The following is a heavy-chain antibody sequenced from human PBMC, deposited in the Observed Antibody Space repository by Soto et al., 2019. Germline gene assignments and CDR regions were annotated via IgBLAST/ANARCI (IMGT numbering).Heavy chain of an antibody. V-gene: IGHV3-23*01. CDR3: AKVGGGDYSNYYYYYYYMDA. D-gene: IGHD4-4*01. Sequence: GGSLRLSCAASGFTFSSYAMSWVRQAPGKGLEWVSAISGSGGSTYYADSVKGRFTISRDNSKNTLYLQMNSLRAEDTAVYYCAKVGGGDYSNYYYYYYYMDAWGKGTTVTVSS. CDR1: GFTFSSYA. J-gene: IGHJ6*03. CDR2: ISGSGGST.